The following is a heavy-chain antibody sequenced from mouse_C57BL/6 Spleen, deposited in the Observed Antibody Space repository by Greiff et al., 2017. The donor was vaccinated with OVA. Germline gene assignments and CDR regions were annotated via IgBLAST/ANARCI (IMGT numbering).Heavy chain of an antibody. J-gene: IGHJ4*01. Sequence: QVRLQQSGPELVKPGASVKISCKASGYAFSSSWMNWVKQRPGKGLEWIGRLYPGDGDTNYNGKFKGKATLTADKSSSTAYMQLSSLTSEDSAVYFCARVTMITTDAMDYWGQGTSVTVSS. V-gene: IGHV1-82*01. CDR3: ARVTMITTDAMDY. CDR1: GYAFSSSW. CDR2: LYPGDGDT. D-gene: IGHD2-4*01.